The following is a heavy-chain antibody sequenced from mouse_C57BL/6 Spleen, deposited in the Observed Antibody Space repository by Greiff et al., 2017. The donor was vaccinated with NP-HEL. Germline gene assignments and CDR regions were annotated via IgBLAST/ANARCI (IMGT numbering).Heavy chain of an antibody. CDR2: INPGSGGT. V-gene: IGHV1-54*01. Sequence: QVQLQQSGAELVRPGTSVKVSCKASGYAFTNYLIEWVKQRPGQGLEWIGVINPGSGGTNYNEKFKGKATLTADKSSSTAYMQLSSLTSEDSAVYFCARERDYYGSSCFDYWGQGTTLTVSS. CDR3: ARERDYYGSSCFDY. J-gene: IGHJ2*01. CDR1: GYAFTNYL. D-gene: IGHD1-1*01.